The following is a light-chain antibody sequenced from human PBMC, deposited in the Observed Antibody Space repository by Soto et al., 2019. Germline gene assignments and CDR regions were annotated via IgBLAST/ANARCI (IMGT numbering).Light chain of an antibody. CDR3: SSYAGSPWL. CDR1: GSDIGNYDY. J-gene: IGLJ3*02. V-gene: IGLV2-8*01. Sequence: QSALTQPPSASGSPGQSVTISCTGTGSDIGNYDYVSWYQQYPGKAPKLMIYEVTKRPSGVPDRISGSKSGNTASLTISGLQTEDEADYYCSSYAGSPWLFGGGTKLTVL. CDR2: EVT.